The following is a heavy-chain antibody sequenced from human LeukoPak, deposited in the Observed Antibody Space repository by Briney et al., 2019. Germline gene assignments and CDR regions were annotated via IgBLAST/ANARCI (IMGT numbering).Heavy chain of an antibody. CDR2: IIPILGIA. Sequence: GASVKVSCKASGGTFSSYAISWVRQAPGQGLEWMGRIIPILGIANYAQKFQGRVTITTDESTSTAYMELSSLRSEDTAVYYCAREGYCSSTSCSPWFDPWGQGTLVTVSS. D-gene: IGHD2-2*01. CDR3: AREGYCSSTSCSPWFDP. V-gene: IGHV1-69*04. J-gene: IGHJ5*02. CDR1: GGTFSSYA.